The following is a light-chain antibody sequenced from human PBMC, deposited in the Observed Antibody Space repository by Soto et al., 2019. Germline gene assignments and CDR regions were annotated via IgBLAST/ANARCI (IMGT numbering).Light chain of an antibody. CDR3: QQYDNVFT. CDR1: QGISTY. V-gene: IGKV1-33*01. J-gene: IGKJ5*01. CDR2: GAS. Sequence: DIPMTQSPSSLSASVGDRVTITCRASQGISTYLNWYQQKPGKAPKLLIYGASNLETGVPSRFSGSGSGTDFTFTISSLQPEDIATYFCQQYDNVFTFGQGTRLEIK.